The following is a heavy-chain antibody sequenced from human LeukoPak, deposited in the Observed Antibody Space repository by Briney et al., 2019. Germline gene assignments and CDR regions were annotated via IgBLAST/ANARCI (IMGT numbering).Heavy chain of an antibody. V-gene: IGHV1-2*02. Sequence: ASVKVSCKASGYTSSTGYYMHWVRQAPGQGLEWMGWINSNSGDTNYARKFQGRVTMTRATSSNTAYMELSRLRSDDTAVYYCATEGAYNFWSGYLAYWGQGTLVTVSS. J-gene: IGHJ4*02. CDR3: ATEGAYNFWSGYLAY. CDR2: INSNSGDT. CDR1: GYTSSTGYY. D-gene: IGHD3-3*01.